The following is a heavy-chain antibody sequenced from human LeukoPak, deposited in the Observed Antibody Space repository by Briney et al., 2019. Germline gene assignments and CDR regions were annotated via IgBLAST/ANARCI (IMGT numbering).Heavy chain of an antibody. CDR3: ARDRGYTRDY. J-gene: IGHJ4*02. CDR1: GFTFSDYG. D-gene: IGHD5-12*01. Sequence: GGSLRLSCAVSGFTFSDYGMSWVRQAPGKGLEWVSGINGRGNTYYADSVKGRFTISRDNSKNSLYLQMNSLRAEDTAVYFCARDRGYTRDYWGQGTLVTVS. CDR2: INGRGNT. V-gene: IGHV3-23*01.